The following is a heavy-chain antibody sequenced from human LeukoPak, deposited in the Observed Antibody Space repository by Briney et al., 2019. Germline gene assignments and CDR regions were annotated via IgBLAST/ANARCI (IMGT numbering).Heavy chain of an antibody. Sequence: SETLSLTCTVSGGSISSSSYDWGWLRQPPGKGLEWIGSIYYSGSTYYNPSLKSRVTISVDTSKNQFSLKLSSVTAADTAVYYCARRGSYYYDSSGYYWDYWGQGTLVTVSS. CDR1: GGSISSSSYD. D-gene: IGHD3-22*01. V-gene: IGHV4-39*01. CDR2: IYYSGST. J-gene: IGHJ4*02. CDR3: ARRGSYYYDSSGYYWDY.